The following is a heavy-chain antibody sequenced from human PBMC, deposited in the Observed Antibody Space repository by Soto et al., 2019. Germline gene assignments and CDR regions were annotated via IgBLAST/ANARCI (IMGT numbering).Heavy chain of an antibody. Sequence: QVQLQQWGAGLLKPSETLSLTCAVYGGSFSGYYWSWIRQPPGKGLEWIGEINHSGSTNYNPSLKSRVTISVDTSKNQFSRKLSSVTAADTAVYYCAREGGGNSLSYWGQGTLVTVSS. CDR1: GGSFSGYY. D-gene: IGHD2-21*02. V-gene: IGHV4-34*01. CDR2: INHSGST. J-gene: IGHJ4*02. CDR3: AREGGGNSLSY.